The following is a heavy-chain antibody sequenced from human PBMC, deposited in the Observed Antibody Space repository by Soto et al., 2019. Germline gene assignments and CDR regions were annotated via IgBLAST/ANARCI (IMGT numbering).Heavy chain of an antibody. V-gene: IGHV3-23*01. Sequence: EVQLLESGGGLVQPGWSLRLSCAVSGFTFSNYAMSWVRQAPGKGLEWVSVISGSGGSTFYADSVKGRFTISRDNSKKTLHLQMNSLRAEDTAVYYCAKDSGSSGLFDYWGQGTLVAVSS. D-gene: IGHD5-12*01. CDR2: ISGSGGST. CDR3: AKDSGSSGLFDY. CDR1: GFTFSNYA. J-gene: IGHJ4*02.